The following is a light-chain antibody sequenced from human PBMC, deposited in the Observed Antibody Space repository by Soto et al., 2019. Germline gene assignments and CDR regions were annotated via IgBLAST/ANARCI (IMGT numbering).Light chain of an antibody. J-gene: IGKJ5*01. V-gene: IGKV3D-15*01. CDR1: QSVSSN. Sequence: EIVMTQSPATLSVFPGERATLSCRASQSVSSNLAWYQQKPGQAPRLLIYGASTRATGIPARFSGSGSGTEFTLTISSLQSEDFAVYYCQQYKNWPLITFGQGTRLEIK. CDR3: QQYKNWPLIT. CDR2: GAS.